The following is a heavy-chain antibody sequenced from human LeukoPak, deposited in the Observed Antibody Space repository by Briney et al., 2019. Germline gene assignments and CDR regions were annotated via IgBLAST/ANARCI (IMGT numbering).Heavy chain of an antibody. J-gene: IGHJ6*03. CDR1: GFTFSNAW. D-gene: IGHD3-10*01. Sequence: KSGGFLRLSCAASGFTFSNAWMSWVRQAPGKGLEWVGRIKSKTDGGTTDYAAPVKGRFTISRGDSKNTLYLQMNSLKTEDTAVYYCTTIPMVRPTALYMDVWGKGTTVTVSS. CDR3: TTIPMVRPTALYMDV. CDR2: IKSKTDGGTT. V-gene: IGHV3-15*01.